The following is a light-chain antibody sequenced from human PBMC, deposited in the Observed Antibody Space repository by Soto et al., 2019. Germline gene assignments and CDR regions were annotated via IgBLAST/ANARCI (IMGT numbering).Light chain of an antibody. CDR3: QSYDATNQV. V-gene: IGLV6-57*01. J-gene: IGLJ3*02. CDR2: EDN. Sequence: NFMLTQPHSVSESPGKTVIISCTRSSGSIASNYVQWYQQRPGSSPTTVIYEDNQRPSGVPDRFSGSIDSSSTSVSLNISGLETEDEDDYFCQSYDATNQVFGGGTKLTVL. CDR1: SGSIASNY.